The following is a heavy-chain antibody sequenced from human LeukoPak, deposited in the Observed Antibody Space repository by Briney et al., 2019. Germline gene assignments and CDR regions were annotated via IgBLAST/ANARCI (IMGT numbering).Heavy chain of an antibody. J-gene: IGHJ3*02. CDR3: ARYCRDGYRRSSGKDAFDI. D-gene: IGHD5-24*01. CDR2: IIPIFGTA. V-gene: IGHV1-69*06. CDR1: GGTFSSYA. Sequence: SVKVSCKASGGTFSSYAISWVRQAPGQGLEWMGGIIPIFGTANYAQKFQGRVTITADKSTSTAYMELSSLRSEDTAVYYCARYCRDGYRRSSGKDAFDIWGQGTMVTVSS.